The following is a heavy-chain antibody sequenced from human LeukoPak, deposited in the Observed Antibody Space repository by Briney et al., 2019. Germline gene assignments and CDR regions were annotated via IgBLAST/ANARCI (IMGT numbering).Heavy chain of an antibody. CDR3: ASFERSSSGRIGGY. Sequence: SETLSLTCAVYGGSLSGYYWSWIRQPPGKGLEWIGEINHSGSTNYNLSLKSRVTISVDTSKNQFSLKLSSVTAADTAVYYCASFERSSSGRIGGYWGQGTLVTVSS. V-gene: IGHV4-34*01. J-gene: IGHJ4*02. CDR1: GGSLSGYY. CDR2: INHSGST. D-gene: IGHD6-19*01.